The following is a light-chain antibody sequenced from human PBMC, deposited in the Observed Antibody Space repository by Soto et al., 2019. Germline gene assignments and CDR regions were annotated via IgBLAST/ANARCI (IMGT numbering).Light chain of an antibody. CDR1: SSDVGGYNY. CDR3: SSFTGASTI. V-gene: IGLV2-8*01. Sequence: QALRTQPPSSSGSPGQSVTISCTGTSSDVGGYNYVSWYQQHPGKAPKLVIYEVTKRPSGVPDRFSGSKSGNTASLTVSGLQAEDEADYYCSSFTGASTIFGTGTKVTVL. CDR2: EVT. J-gene: IGLJ1*01.